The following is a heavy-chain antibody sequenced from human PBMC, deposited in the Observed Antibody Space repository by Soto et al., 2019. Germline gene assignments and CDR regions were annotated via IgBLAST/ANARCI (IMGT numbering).Heavy chain of an antibody. V-gene: IGHV3-7*03. CDR2: IKRDGSEQ. J-gene: IGHJ4*02. D-gene: IGHD4-17*01. CDR1: GFTFNFYW. CDR3: ARIRANDYEIDY. Sequence: ESGGGLVQPGGSLRLSCAASGFTFNFYWMTWVRQAPGKGLEWVANIKRDGSEQYYVDSVKGRFTISRDNAKNSLFLQMKSLRAVDTAIYYCARIRANDYEIDYWAQGTLVTVSS.